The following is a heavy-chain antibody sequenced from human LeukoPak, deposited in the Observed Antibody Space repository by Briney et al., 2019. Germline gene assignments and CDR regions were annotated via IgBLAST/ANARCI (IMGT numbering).Heavy chain of an antibody. J-gene: IGHJ4*02. Sequence: ASVKVSCKASGYTFSSYDINWVRQATGQGLEWMGWMNPNSGNTGYAQKLQGRVTMTTDTSTSTAYMELRSLRSDDTAVYYCARSPSIAVAGSDFDYWGQGTLVTVSS. V-gene: IGHV1-8*01. CDR2: MNPNSGNT. D-gene: IGHD6-19*01. CDR3: ARSPSIAVAGSDFDY. CDR1: GYTFSSYD.